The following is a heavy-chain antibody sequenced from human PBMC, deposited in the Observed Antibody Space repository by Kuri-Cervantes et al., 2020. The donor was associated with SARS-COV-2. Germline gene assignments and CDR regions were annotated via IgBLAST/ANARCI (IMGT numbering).Heavy chain of an antibody. V-gene: IGHV1-2*02. CDR1: GYTFTGYY. J-gene: IGHJ4*02. CDR2: INPNSGGT. Sequence: ASVKVSCKASGYTFTGYYMHWVRQAPGQGLEWMGWINPNSGGTNYAQKFQGRVTMTRDTSISTAYMELSRLRSDDTAVYYCARDLSGDIVVVPAIWGQGTLVTVSS. D-gene: IGHD2-2*01. CDR3: ARDLSGDIVVVPAI.